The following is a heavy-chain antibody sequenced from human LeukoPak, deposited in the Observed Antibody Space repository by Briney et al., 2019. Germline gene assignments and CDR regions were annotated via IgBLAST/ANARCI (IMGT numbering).Heavy chain of an antibody. CDR2: SYYSGIT. V-gene: IGHV4-59*01. CDR1: GGSITYFY. Sequence: PSETLSLTCTVSGGSITYFYWSWIRQPPGKELEWIGYSYYSGITNYNPSLKSRVTISVDTSKNQFSLKLTSVSAADTAVYYCARSHYSSGWTFDYWGQGTLVTVSS. D-gene: IGHD6-19*01. J-gene: IGHJ4*02. CDR3: ARSHYSSGWTFDY.